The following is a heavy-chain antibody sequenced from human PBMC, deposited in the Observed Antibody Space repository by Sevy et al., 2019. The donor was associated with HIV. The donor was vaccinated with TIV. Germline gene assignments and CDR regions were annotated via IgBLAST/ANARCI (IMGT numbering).Heavy chain of an antibody. Sequence: GGSLRLSCAASGFTFSDYYMSWIRQAPGKGLEWVSYMSSGTSYTNYEDSVKGRFTISRDNAKNSLYLQMNSLRAEDTAVYYCARDRRNYGGQYFDYWGQGTLATVSS. J-gene: IGHJ4*02. CDR3: ARDRRNYGGQYFDY. V-gene: IGHV3-11*06. D-gene: IGHD1-7*01. CDR2: MSSGTSYT. CDR1: GFTFSDYY.